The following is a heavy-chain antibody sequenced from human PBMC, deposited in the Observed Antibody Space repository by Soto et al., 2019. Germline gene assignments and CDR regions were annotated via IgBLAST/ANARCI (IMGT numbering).Heavy chain of an antibody. J-gene: IGHJ5*02. CDR2: VRVSDSRT. Sequence: EVQLLESGGGLVQPGGSLRLSCVASGIIFGSYDMSWVRQAPGKGLEWVSAVRVSDSRTFYADSVRGRFTISRDNSKNTLYLQMNSVSAEDTAVYYCAQFHGLGIYSPWFDPWGQGTLITVSS. CDR3: AQFHGLGIYSPWFDP. D-gene: IGHD3-10*01. V-gene: IGHV3-23*01. CDR1: GIIFGSYD.